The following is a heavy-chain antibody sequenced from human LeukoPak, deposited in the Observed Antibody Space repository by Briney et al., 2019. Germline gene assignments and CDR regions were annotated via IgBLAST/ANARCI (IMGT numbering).Heavy chain of an antibody. V-gene: IGHV4-39*07. D-gene: IGHD2-15*01. CDR2: INHSGST. CDR1: GGSISSSSYY. J-gene: IGHJ4*01. CDR3: ARDRDVDDFDS. Sequence: SETLSLTCTVSGGSISSSSYYWGWIRQPPGKGLEWIGEINHSGSTNYNPSLKSRVTISVDTSKNQFSLKLSSVTAADTAVYYCARDRDVDDFDSWGHGTLVTVSS.